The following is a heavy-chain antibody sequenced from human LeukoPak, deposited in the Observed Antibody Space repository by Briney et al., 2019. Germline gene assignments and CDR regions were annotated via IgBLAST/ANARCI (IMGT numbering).Heavy chain of an antibody. Sequence: SVKVSCKASGGTFSSYAISWVRQAPGQGLEWMGGIIPIFGTANYAQKFQGRVTITADESTSTAYKELSSLRSEDTAVYYCATGAVAGTGAYWGQGTLVTVSS. D-gene: IGHD6-19*01. J-gene: IGHJ4*02. CDR3: ATGAVAGTGAY. CDR1: GGTFSSYA. CDR2: IIPIFGTA. V-gene: IGHV1-69*13.